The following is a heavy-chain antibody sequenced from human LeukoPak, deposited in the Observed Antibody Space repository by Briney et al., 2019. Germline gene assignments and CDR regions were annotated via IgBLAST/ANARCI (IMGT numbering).Heavy chain of an antibody. Sequence: ASVKVSCKASGYTFTSYGISWVRQAPGQGLEWMGWISAYNGNTNYAQKLQGRVTMTTDTSTSTAYMELRSLRSDDTAVYYCARDGTRITFGGVIEYDYWGQGTLVTVSS. J-gene: IGHJ4*02. CDR3: ARDGTRITFGGVIEYDY. D-gene: IGHD3-16*02. V-gene: IGHV1-18*01. CDR2: ISAYNGNT. CDR1: GYTFTSYG.